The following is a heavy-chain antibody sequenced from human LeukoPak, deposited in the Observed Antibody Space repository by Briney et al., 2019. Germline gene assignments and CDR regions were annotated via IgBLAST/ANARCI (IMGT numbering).Heavy chain of an antibody. CDR2: IRYDGGIK. Sequence: GGSLRLSCAASGFTFSSSGMHWVRQAPGKGLEWVAYIRYDGGIKHHADSVKGRFTISRDNSKNTLYLQMNSLRAEDTAVYYCARQDSSLVDYWGQGILVTVSS. V-gene: IGHV3-30*02. D-gene: IGHD4-11*01. CDR1: GFTFSSSG. CDR3: ARQDSSLVDY. J-gene: IGHJ4*02.